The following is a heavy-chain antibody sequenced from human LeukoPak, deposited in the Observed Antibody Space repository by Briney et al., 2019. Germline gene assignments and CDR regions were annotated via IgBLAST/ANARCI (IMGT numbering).Heavy chain of an antibody. D-gene: IGHD4-23*01. Sequence: SETLSLTCTASGGSISSHYWSWIRQPPGKGLEWIGYIYYSGSTNYNPSLKSRVTISVDTSKNQFSLKLSSVTAADTAVYYCARQPTESHDYGGQFDYWGQGTLVTVSS. CDR1: GGSISSHY. J-gene: IGHJ4*02. CDR2: IYYSGST. CDR3: ARQPTESHDYGGQFDY. V-gene: IGHV4-59*11.